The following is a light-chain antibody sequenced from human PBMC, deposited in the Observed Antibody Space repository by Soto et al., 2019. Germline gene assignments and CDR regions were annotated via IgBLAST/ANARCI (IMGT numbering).Light chain of an antibody. J-gene: IGKJ2*01. Sequence: DIVMTQSPDSLAVSLGERATINCKSSQSVLYSPNNKNYLAWYQQKPGQPPKLLIYWASTRESGVPDRFSGSGSGTDFTLTISSLQAEDVAVYYCQQYYSTPYTFVQGTKLEIK. CDR2: WAS. CDR3: QQYYSTPYT. CDR1: QSVLYSPNNKNY. V-gene: IGKV4-1*01.